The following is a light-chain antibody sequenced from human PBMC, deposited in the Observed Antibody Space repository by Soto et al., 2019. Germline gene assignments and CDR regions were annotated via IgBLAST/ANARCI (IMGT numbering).Light chain of an antibody. CDR3: QHYDNSPL. CDR2: DTS. Sequence: EIVITQSPASLSVSPGERATLSCRASHSVSIKLAWYQQKPGQAPRLLIYDTSTRATGITDRFSGSGSGTEFTLTISRLEPEDFAVYYCQHYDNSPLFGPGTKVDIK. CDR1: HSVSIK. J-gene: IGKJ3*01. V-gene: IGKV3D-15*01.